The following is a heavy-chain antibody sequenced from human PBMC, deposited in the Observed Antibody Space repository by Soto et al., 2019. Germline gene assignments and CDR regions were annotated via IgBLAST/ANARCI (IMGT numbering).Heavy chain of an antibody. CDR1: GDSISSSNW. V-gene: IGHV4-28*03. CDR2: IYYSGTT. J-gene: IGHJ4*02. D-gene: IGHD3-22*01. Sequence: SETLSLTCAVSGDSISSSNWWVWIRQPPGKGLEWIGYIYYSGTTYYNPSLKSRVTMSVDTSKNQFSLKLSSVTAADTAVYYCARGYGNGRYYDSSGYYYLHPFDYWGQGTLVTVSS. CDR3: ARGYGNGRYYDSSGYYYLHPFDY.